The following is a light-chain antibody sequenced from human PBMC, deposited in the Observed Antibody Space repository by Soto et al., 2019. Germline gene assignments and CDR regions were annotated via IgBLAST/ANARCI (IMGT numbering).Light chain of an antibody. Sequence: DLQMTQSPSSVSASVGDRVTITCRASQGINIWLAWYQQKPGKAPKLLIYDASTLQSGVPSRFSGSGSGTDFTLTISTLQPEDFATYYCQQANSFPMTFGGGTKVEIK. J-gene: IGKJ4*01. CDR3: QQANSFPMT. CDR1: QGINIW. CDR2: DAS. V-gene: IGKV1D-12*01.